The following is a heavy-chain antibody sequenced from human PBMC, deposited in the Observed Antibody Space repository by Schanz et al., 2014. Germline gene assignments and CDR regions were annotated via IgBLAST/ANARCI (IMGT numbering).Heavy chain of an antibody. V-gene: IGHV4-4*07. CDR3: YGMDV. J-gene: IGHJ6*02. Sequence: QVQLQESGPGLVKPSETLSLTCTVSGSSIIGFFWSWVRQPAGKGLEWIGRIHSSGNTNYNPSLKGRVSMSLDTSKPQFSLSLSSVTAADTAVYYCYGMDVWGQGTTVTVSS. CDR2: IHSSGNT. CDR1: GSSIIGFF.